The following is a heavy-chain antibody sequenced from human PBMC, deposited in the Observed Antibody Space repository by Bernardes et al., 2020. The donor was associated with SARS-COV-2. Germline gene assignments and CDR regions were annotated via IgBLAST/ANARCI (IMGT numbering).Heavy chain of an antibody. CDR3: AKALGSGWSNGDY. D-gene: IGHD6-19*01. J-gene: IGHJ4*02. CDR2: IIASGANT. CDR1: GFTLTNFA. V-gene: IGHV3-23*01. Sequence: GGSLRLSCAASGFTLTNFAMNWVRQAPGKGLEWVSTIIASGANTYYADSVKGRFTISRNNSKNTLYLQLNSLRAEDTAVYYCAKALGSGWSNGDYWGQGTLVTVSS.